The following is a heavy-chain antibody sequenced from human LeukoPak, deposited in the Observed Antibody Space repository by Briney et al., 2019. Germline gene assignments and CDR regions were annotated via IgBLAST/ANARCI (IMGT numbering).Heavy chain of an antibody. CDR3: ARDRWFGESTRSIDY. CDR1: GFTFSDYY. CDR2: IYGIDSTI. Sequence: GGSLRLSCAASGFTFSDYYMSWIRQAPGKGLEWLSYIYGIDSTISYAASVKGRFTISRDNSKNTLYLQMNSLRAEDTAAYYCARDRWFGESTRSIDYWGQGTLVTVSS. D-gene: IGHD3-10*01. J-gene: IGHJ4*02. V-gene: IGHV3-11*04.